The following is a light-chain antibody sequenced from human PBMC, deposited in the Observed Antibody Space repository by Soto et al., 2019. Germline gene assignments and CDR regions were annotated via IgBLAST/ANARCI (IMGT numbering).Light chain of an antibody. CDR3: QQYNNWPYT. V-gene: IGKV3-15*01. CDR1: QSVSSN. CDR2: SAS. J-gene: IGKJ2*01. Sequence: EIEMTQSPATLSVSPGERATLSCRASQSVSSNLAWYQQKPGQAPRLLIYSASTIATGIPARFSGSGSGTEFTLTISSLQSEDFAVYYCQQYNNWPYTFGQGTKLEIK.